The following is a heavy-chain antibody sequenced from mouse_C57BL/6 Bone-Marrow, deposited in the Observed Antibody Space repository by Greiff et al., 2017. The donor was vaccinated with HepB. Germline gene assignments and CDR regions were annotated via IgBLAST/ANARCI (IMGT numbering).Heavy chain of an antibody. Sequence: EVKVVESGGGLVKPGGSLKLSCAASGFTFSSYAMSWVRQTPEKRLEWVATISDGGSYTYYPDNVKGRFTISRDNAKNNLYLQMSHLKSEDTAMYYCARDQTYYDYDGIAYWGQGTLVTVSA. CDR3: ARDQTYYDYDGIAY. D-gene: IGHD2-4*01. V-gene: IGHV5-4*01. CDR1: GFTFSSYA. CDR2: ISDGGSYT. J-gene: IGHJ3*01.